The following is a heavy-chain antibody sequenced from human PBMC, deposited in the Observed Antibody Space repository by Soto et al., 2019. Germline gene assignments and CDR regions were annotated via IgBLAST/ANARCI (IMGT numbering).Heavy chain of an antibody. CDR3: ARDLGEDFWSGKNWFAP. J-gene: IGHJ5*02. D-gene: IGHD3-3*01. CDR2: IYYSGST. V-gene: IGHV4-59*01. CDR1: GGSISSYY. Sequence: QVQLQESGPGLVKPSETLSLTCTVSGGSISSYYWSWIRQPPGKGLECIGYIYYSGSTNYNPSLKGRVTISVDTSKNRFSLKLSSVTAADTAVYYCARDLGEDFWSGKNWFAPWGQGTLFTVSS.